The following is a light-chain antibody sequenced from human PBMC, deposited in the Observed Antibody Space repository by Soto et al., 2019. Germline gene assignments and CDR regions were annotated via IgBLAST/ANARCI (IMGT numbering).Light chain of an antibody. Sequence: EIVMTQSPATLSVSPGERATLSCRASQSVSSNLAWYQQKPGQAPRLLIYGASTWATGIPARFIGSGSGTEFTLTISSLQSEDFAVYYCQQYNNWLPFTFGPGTKVDIK. CDR3: QQYNNWLPFT. CDR1: QSVSSN. V-gene: IGKV3-15*01. J-gene: IGKJ3*01. CDR2: GAS.